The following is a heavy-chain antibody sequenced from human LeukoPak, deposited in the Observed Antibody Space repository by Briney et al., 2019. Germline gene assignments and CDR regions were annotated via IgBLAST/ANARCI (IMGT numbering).Heavy chain of an antibody. CDR3: ARGEAAFDY. D-gene: IGHD6-13*01. CDR2: INHSGST. J-gene: IGHJ4*02. CDR1: GGSFSGYY. V-gene: IGHV4-34*01. Sequence: SETLSLTCAVYGGSFSGYYWSWIRQPPGKGLEWIGEINHSGSTNYNPSLKRRVTISVDTSKNQFSLKLSSVTAADTAVYYCARGEAAFDYWGQGTLVTVSS.